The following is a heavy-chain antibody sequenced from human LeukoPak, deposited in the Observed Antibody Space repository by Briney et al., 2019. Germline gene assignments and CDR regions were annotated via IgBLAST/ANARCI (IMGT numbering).Heavy chain of an antibody. Sequence: GGSLRLSCAASGFSFSRYAMSWVRQAPGWGLEWVSTISSSGASTYYADSVKDRFTVSRDNSKNTLYLQMNSQRAEDTAVYYCAKLANAASDFDYWGQGTLVTVSS. CDR3: AKLANAASDFDY. V-gene: IGHV3-23*01. J-gene: IGHJ4*02. CDR2: ISSSGAST. D-gene: IGHD2-21*01. CDR1: GFSFSRYA.